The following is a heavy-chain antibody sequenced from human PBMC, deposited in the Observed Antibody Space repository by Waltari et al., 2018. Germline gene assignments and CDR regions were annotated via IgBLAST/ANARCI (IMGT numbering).Heavy chain of an antibody. CDR2: ISYNARNI. Sequence: QVQLVESGGGVVLPGRSLRLSCGACEFTFRSYAMHWVRQAPGKGPEWVAVISYNARNIYYVDSVKGRFTISRDNSKKTLYLQMNSLRADDTAVYYCARDYCDRTNCHGMDVWGQGTTVTVSS. V-gene: IGHV3-30*04. CDR1: EFTFRSYA. J-gene: IGHJ6*02. CDR3: ARDYCDRTNCHGMDV. D-gene: IGHD3-22*01.